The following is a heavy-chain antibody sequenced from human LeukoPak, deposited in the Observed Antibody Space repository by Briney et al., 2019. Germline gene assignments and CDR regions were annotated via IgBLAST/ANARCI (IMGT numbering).Heavy chain of an antibody. CDR1: GGSTSGF. D-gene: IGHD3-10*01. Sequence: SETLSLTCNVSGGSTSGFWTWIRQPPGKGLECIGYISGSGSTNYNASLRSRVTMSVDASKNQISLRLNSVTAADTAVYYCARATWYNSGKYYFDHWGQGTLVTVSS. J-gene: IGHJ4*02. V-gene: IGHV4-59*13. CDR3: ARATWYNSGKYYFDH. CDR2: ISGSGST.